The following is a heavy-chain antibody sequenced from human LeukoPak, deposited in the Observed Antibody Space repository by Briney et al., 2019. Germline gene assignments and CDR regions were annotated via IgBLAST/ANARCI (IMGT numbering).Heavy chain of an antibody. V-gene: IGHV4-38-2*02. Sequence: PSETLSLTCTVSGYSISSGYYWGWIRPPPGKGLEWIGSIHHSGSTYYNPSLNSRVTISVDTSKNQFSLNLSSVTAADTAVYYCARDPYNGYDAFDIWGQGTMVIVSS. D-gene: IGHD5-12*01. J-gene: IGHJ3*02. CDR2: IHHSGST. CDR1: GYSISSGYY. CDR3: ARDPYNGYDAFDI.